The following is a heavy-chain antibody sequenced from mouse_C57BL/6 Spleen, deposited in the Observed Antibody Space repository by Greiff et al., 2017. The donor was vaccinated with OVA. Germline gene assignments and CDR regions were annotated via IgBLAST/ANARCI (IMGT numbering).Heavy chain of an antibody. CDR3: ARGDSYYYGSSYFDY. Sequence: DVQLQESGPGLVKPSQSLSLTCSVTGYSITSGYYWNWIRQFPGNKLEWMGYISYDGSNNYNPSLKNRISITRDTSKNQFFLKLNSVTTEDTATYYCARGDSYYYGSSYFDYWGQGTTLTVSS. CDR2: ISYDGSN. CDR1: GYSITSGYY. J-gene: IGHJ2*01. D-gene: IGHD1-1*01. V-gene: IGHV3-6*01.